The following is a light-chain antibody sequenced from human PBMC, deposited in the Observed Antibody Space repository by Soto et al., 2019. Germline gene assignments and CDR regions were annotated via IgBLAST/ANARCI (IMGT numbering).Light chain of an antibody. V-gene: IGLV3-21*02. CDR2: DDS. Sequence: ELTQSPSVSVAPGQTARITCGGNNIGSKSVHWFQQRPGQAPVLVVFDDSDRPSGIPERFSGSKSETTATLTISGVEAGDEADYYCQVWDSNVLHHVFGTGTKLTVL. CDR3: QVWDSNVLHHV. J-gene: IGLJ1*01. CDR1: NIGSKS.